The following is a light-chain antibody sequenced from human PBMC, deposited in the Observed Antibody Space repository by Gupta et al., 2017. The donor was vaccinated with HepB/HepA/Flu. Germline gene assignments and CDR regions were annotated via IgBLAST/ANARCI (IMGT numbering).Light chain of an antibody. CDR1: QSVYNN. CDR3: QQYNNWPLT. V-gene: IGKV3-15*01. J-gene: IGKJ4*01. CDR2: GAS. Sequence: EIVMTQSPATLSASPGERATLSCRASQSVYNNFAWYQQKPGQAPSLLIYGASTRATGIPARFSGSGSGTEFTLIISSLQSEDFAVYYCQQYNNWPLTFGGGTKVEI.